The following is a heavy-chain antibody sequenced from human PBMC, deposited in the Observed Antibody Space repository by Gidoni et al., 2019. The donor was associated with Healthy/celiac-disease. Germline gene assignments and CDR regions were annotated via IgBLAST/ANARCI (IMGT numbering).Heavy chain of an antibody. CDR3: ARQIRYFDWLSDYYGMDV. V-gene: IGHV4-39*01. D-gene: IGHD3-9*01. Sequence: QLQLQESGPGLVKPSETLSLTCTVSGGSLSSSSYYWGWIRQPPGKGLEWIGSIYYSGSTYYNPSLKSRVTISVDTSKNQFSLKLSSVTAADTAVYYCARQIRYFDWLSDYYGMDVWGQGTTVTVSS. J-gene: IGHJ6*02. CDR2: IYYSGST. CDR1: GGSLSSSSYY.